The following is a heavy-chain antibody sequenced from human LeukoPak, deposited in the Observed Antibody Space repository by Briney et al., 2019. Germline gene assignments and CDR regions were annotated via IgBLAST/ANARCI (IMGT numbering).Heavy chain of an antibody. CDR1: GYTFTSYA. CDR2: ISAYNGNT. Sequence: APVKVSCKASGYTFTSYAMNWVRQAPGQGLEWMGWISAYNGNTNYAQKLQGRVTMTTDTSTSTAYMELRSLRSDDTAVYYCARDSGSYYEWFDPWGQGTLVTVSS. CDR3: ARDSGSYYEWFDP. D-gene: IGHD1-26*01. V-gene: IGHV1-18*01. J-gene: IGHJ5*02.